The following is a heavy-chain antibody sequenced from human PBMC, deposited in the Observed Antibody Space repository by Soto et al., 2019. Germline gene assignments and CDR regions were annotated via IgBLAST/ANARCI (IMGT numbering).Heavy chain of an antibody. J-gene: IGHJ6*02. CDR2: IYYSGST. V-gene: IGHV4-31*03. CDR1: GGSISSGGYY. CDR3: ARDLVPAAGRCGMDV. Sequence: QVQLQESGPGLVKPSQTLSLTCTVSGGSISSGGYYWSWIRQHPGKGLEWIGYIYYSGSTYYNPPLRSRVTLSVDTSKNQCSLKLSSVTAADTAVYYCARDLVPAAGRCGMDVWGQGTTVTVSS. D-gene: IGHD2-2*01.